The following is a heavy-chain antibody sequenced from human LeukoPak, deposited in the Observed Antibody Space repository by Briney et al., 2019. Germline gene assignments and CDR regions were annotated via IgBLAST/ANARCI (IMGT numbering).Heavy chain of an antibody. D-gene: IGHD2-15*01. CDR1: GYTFTGYY. CDR2: INPNSGGT. CDR3: AKGGRYCSGGTCFHYFDY. V-gene: IGHV1-2*02. Sequence: GASVKVSCKASGYTFTGYYIQWVRQAPGQGLEWMGWINPNSGGTNYAQKFQGRVTMTRDTSISTAYMELSRLTSDDTAVYYCAKGGRYCSGGTCFHYFDYWGQGTLVTVSS. J-gene: IGHJ4*02.